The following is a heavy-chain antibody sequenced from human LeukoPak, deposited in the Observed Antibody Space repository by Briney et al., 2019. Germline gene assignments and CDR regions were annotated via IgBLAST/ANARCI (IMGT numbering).Heavy chain of an antibody. CDR2: MYYSGST. V-gene: IGHV4-39*01. CDR1: GGSISSSGYY. CDR3: ARVHRRNFDY. J-gene: IGHJ4*02. Sequence: SETLSLTCTVSGGSISSSGYYWGWIRQPPGKGLEWIGSMYYSGSTYYNPSLMSRVTISADTPKNQFSLKLSSVTAADTAVYYCARVHRRNFDYWGQGTLVTVSS.